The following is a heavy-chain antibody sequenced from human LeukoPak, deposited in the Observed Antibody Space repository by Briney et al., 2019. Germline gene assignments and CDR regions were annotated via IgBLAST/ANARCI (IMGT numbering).Heavy chain of an antibody. D-gene: IGHD4-17*01. CDR2: INHSGST. J-gene: IGHJ4*02. Sequence: SETLSLTCAVYGGSFSGYYWSWIRQPPGKGLEWIGEINHSGSTNYNPSLKSRVTISVDTSKNQFSLKLSSVTAADTAVYYCARGWGTTGSDFDYWGQGTLVTVSS. V-gene: IGHV4-34*01. CDR3: ARGWGTTGSDFDY. CDR1: GGSFSGYY.